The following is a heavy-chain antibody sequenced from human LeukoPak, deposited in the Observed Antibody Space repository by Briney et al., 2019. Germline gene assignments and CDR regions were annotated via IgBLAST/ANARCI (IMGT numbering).Heavy chain of an antibody. D-gene: IGHD3-10*01. Sequence: ASVNVSCEASGYTFSAFHIHWVRLAPGQGPEWMGWVNPNSGDTNYAQRFRGRVTMTRDTSINTAYMELSSLRSDDTAVYYCARSNYYGSQSEFWGQGTLVAVSS. CDR3: ARSNYYGSQSEF. V-gene: IGHV1-2*02. CDR1: GYTFSAFH. CDR2: VNPNSGDT. J-gene: IGHJ4*02.